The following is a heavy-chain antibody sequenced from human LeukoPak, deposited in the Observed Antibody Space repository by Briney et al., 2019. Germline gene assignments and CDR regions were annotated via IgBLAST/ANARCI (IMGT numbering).Heavy chain of an antibody. D-gene: IGHD3-22*01. Sequence: GGSLRLSCAASGFTFSSYAMSWVRQAPGKGLEWVSAISGSGGSTYYADSVKGRFTTSRDNSKNTLYLQMNSLRAEDTAVYYCAKCRGYYYDSSGYYFDYWGQGTLVTVSS. V-gene: IGHV3-23*01. J-gene: IGHJ4*02. CDR1: GFTFSSYA. CDR2: ISGSGGST. CDR3: AKCRGYYYDSSGYYFDY.